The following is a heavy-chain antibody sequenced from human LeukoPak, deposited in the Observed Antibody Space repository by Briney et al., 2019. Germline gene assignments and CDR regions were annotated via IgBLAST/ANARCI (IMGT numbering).Heavy chain of an antibody. Sequence: MESGPTLVNPTETLTLTCTVSGFSLSNARVGVSWIRQPPGKALEWLAHIFSNDEKSYSTSLKSRLTISKDTSKSQVVLTMTNMDPVDTATYYCARILAPITIFGVVIKYGMDVWGQGTTVTVSS. D-gene: IGHD3-3*01. CDR1: GFSLSNARVG. J-gene: IGHJ6*02. V-gene: IGHV2-26*01. CDR3: ARILAPITIFGVVIKYGMDV. CDR2: IFSNDEK.